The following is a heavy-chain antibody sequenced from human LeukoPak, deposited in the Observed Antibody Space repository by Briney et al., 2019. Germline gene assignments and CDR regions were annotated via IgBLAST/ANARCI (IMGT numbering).Heavy chain of an antibody. V-gene: IGHV3-21*04. CDR1: GFTFSSYS. CDR2: ISSSSSYI. D-gene: IGHD4-17*01. CDR3: ARGPYGDLNFDY. J-gene: IGHJ4*02. Sequence: GGSLRLSCAASGFTFSSYSMNWVRQAPGKGLEWVSSISSSSSYIYYADSVKGRFTISRDNSKNTLYLQMNSLRAEDTAVYYCARGPYGDLNFDYWGQGTLVTVSS.